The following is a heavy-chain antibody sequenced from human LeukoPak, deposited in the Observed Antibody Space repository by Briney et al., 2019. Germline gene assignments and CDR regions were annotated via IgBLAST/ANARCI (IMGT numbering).Heavy chain of an antibody. V-gene: IGHV3-23*01. CDR3: AKGDKPGY. Sequence: PGGSLRLSCAASGFTFSSYAMSWVRQAPGKGLEWVSNISGSGGRGGSTYYADSVKGRFTISRDNSKNTLYLQMNSLRAEDTAVYYCAKGDKPGYWGQGTLITVSS. CDR1: GFTFSSYA. J-gene: IGHJ4*02. D-gene: IGHD1-14*01. CDR2: ISGSGGRGGST.